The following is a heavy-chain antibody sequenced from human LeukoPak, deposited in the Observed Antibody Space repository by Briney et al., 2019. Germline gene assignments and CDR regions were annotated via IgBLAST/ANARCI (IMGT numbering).Heavy chain of an antibody. J-gene: IGHJ4*02. D-gene: IGHD4-17*01. CDR3: ARVRGDYVYYFDY. Sequence: SETLSLTCTVSGGSISSYYWSWIRQPPGKGLEWIGYIYYSGSTNYNPSLKSRVTISVDTSKNQFSLKLRSVTAADTAVYYCARVRGDYVYYFDYWGQGTLVTVSS. CDR1: GGSISSYY. CDR2: IYYSGST. V-gene: IGHV4-59*01.